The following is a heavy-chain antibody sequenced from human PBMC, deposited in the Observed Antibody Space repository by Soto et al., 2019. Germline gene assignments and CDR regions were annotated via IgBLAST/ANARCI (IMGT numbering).Heavy chain of an antibody. Sequence: PGGSLRLSCAASGFTFSSYAMSWVRQAPGKGLEWVSAISGSGGSTYYADSVKGRFTISRDNSKNTLYLQMNSLRAEDTAVYYCAKASQSQIVVVPAAMEVGLPTSAIYSHYWDHGTLVTV. J-gene: IGHJ4*01. CDR1: GFTFSSYA. D-gene: IGHD2-2*01. V-gene: IGHV3-23*01. CDR2: ISGSGGST. CDR3: AKASQSQIVVVPAAMEVGLPTSAIYSHY.